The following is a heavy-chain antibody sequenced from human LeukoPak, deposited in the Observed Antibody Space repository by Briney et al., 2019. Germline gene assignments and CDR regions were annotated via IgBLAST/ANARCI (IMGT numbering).Heavy chain of an antibody. CDR2: IYYSGST. V-gene: IGHV4-31*03. CDR3: ARDQVAAAGTPRDYYYYGMGV. J-gene: IGHJ6*02. D-gene: IGHD6-13*01. CDR1: GGSISSGGYY. Sequence: SETLSLTCTVSGGSISSGGYYWSWIRQHPGKGLEWIGYIYYSGSTYYNPSLKSRVTISVDTSKNQFSLKLSSVTAADTAVYYCARDQVAAAGTPRDYYYYGMGVWGQGTTVTVSS.